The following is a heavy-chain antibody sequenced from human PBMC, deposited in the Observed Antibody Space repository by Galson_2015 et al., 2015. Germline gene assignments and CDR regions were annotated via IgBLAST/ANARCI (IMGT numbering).Heavy chain of an antibody. CDR2: IWFDGYTR. V-gene: IGHV3-33*01. Sequence: SLRLSCAASGFTLTTYGMHWFRQAPGKGPEWLAVIWFDGYTRYYAGSVQGRFTISRDESANTLYLQLDALRVEDTAVYYCARDNVPIRPNPQYDMDVWGQGTTVTVSS. J-gene: IGHJ6*02. CDR1: GFTLTTYG. D-gene: IGHD2-8*01. CDR3: ARDNVPIRPNPQYDMDV.